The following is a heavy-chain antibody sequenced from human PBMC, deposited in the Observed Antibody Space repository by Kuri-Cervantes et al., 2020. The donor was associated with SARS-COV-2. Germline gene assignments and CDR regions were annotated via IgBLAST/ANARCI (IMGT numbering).Heavy chain of an antibody. CDR1: GGSFSGYY. D-gene: IGHD6-13*01. CDR3: ARCRRIAAASRWFDP. CDR2: INHSGST. J-gene: IGHJ5*02. V-gene: IGHV4-34*01. Sequence: SETLSLTCAVYGGSFSGYYWSWIRQPPGKGLEWIGGINHSGSTNYNPSLKSRVTISVDTSKNQFSLKLSSVTAADTAVYYCARCRRIAAASRWFDPWGQGTLVTVSS.